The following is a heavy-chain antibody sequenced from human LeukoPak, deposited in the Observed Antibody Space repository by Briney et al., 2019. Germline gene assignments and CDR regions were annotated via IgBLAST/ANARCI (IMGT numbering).Heavy chain of an antibody. Sequence: GGSLRLSCAASGFGFSSFWMSWVRQAPGKGPEWVANIKEDGSLKNYVDSVEGRFTVSRDNAKNTLYLQMNSLRLEDTAVYYCVRDWAPASMQAAPFDCWGQGTLVTVSS. CDR3: VRDWAPASMQAAPFDC. J-gene: IGHJ4*02. D-gene: IGHD2/OR15-2a*01. V-gene: IGHV3-7*01. CDR2: IKEDGSLK. CDR1: GFGFSSFW.